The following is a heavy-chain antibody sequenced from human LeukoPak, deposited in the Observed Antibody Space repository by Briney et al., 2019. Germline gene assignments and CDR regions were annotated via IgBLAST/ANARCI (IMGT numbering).Heavy chain of an antibody. J-gene: IGHJ4*02. D-gene: IGHD3-22*01. V-gene: IGHV3-23*01. CDR3: AKGISNYYDSSPWAY. Sequence: GGSLRLSCAASGFTFSSYAMSWVRQAPGKGLEWVSAISGSGGSTYYAGSVKGRFTISRDNSKNTLYLQMNSLRAEDTAVYYCAKGISNYYDSSPWAYWGQGTLVTVSS. CDR2: ISGSGGST. CDR1: GFTFSSYA.